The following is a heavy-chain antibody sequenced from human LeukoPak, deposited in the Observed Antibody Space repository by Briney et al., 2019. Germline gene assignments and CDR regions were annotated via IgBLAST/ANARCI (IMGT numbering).Heavy chain of an antibody. CDR3: ERDWSSGWYY. V-gene: IGHV4-4*07. J-gene: IGHJ4*02. D-gene: IGHD6-19*01. CDR1: TGSICSYY. CDR2: IHTSGST. Sequence: PSETLSLTCTVSTGSICSYYWSWIRQPAGKGLEWIGRIHTSGSTNYNPSLKSRVTMSVDTSNNQFSLSLNSASAADTAVYFCERDWSSGWYYWGQGSLVTVSS.